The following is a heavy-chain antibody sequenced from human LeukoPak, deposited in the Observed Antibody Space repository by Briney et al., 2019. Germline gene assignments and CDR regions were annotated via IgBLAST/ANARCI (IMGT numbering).Heavy chain of an antibody. V-gene: IGHV3-48*04. CDR3: VRELGEPTTPHYMDV. D-gene: IGHD1-14*01. CDR2: IRSSISAI. Sequence: GGSLRLSCAASGFTFSSHAVKWVREAPGEGREWVSYIRSSISAIFYADSVKRRFTISIDNAKNSLYLQMNSLRVDDTAVYYCVRELGEPTTPHYMDVWGKGTTVTVSS. J-gene: IGHJ6*03. CDR1: GFTFSSHA.